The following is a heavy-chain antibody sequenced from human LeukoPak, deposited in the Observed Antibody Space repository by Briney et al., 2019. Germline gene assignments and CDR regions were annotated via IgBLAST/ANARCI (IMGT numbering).Heavy chain of an antibody. CDR3: TRWQGGTQCSKY. V-gene: IGHV3-49*04. D-gene: IGHD6-19*01. CDR2: IRNKASGGTI. CDR1: GFTFDDYP. Sequence: GGSLRLSCRASGFTFDDYPMSWVRQAPGMGLEWVGSIRNKASGGTIEYGESVKGRFTVSRDDSKSIAYLQMDTLKTEDTALYYCTRWQGGTQCSKYWGQGTLVTVSS. J-gene: IGHJ4*02.